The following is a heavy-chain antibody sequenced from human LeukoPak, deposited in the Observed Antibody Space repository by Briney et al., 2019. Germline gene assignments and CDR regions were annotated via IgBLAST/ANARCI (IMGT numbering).Heavy chain of an antibody. J-gene: IGHJ6*03. CDR3: ASGILDYYYYYSMDV. D-gene: IGHD1-26*01. CDR1: GYTFTGYY. Sequence: GASVKVSCKASGYTFTGYYIHLGRQAPGQGLELMGGINPNSGGTNYAQKCHGRVTMTRDTSISTAYMELSSMRSDDTAVYYCASGILDYYYYYSMDVWGKGTTVTVYS. V-gene: IGHV1-2*02. CDR2: INPNSGGT.